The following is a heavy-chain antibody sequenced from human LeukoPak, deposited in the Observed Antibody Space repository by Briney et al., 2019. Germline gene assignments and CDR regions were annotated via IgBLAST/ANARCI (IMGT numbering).Heavy chain of an antibody. CDR1: GFTFSSYG. CDR2: IKADGGEK. Sequence: GGSLRLSCAASGFTFSSYGMTWVRQAPGKGLEWVAKIKADGGEKDHVASVKGRFTISRDNAKNSLYLQMNSLRAEDTAVYYCAKGGSGSYRARYNWFDPWGQGTLVTVSS. D-gene: IGHD3-10*01. J-gene: IGHJ5*02. CDR3: AKGGSGSYRARYNWFDP. V-gene: IGHV3-7*01.